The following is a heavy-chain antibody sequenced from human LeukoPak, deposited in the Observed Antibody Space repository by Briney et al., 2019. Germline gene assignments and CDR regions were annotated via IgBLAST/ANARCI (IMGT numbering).Heavy chain of an antibody. CDR2: ISAYNGNT. V-gene: IGHV1-18*01. D-gene: IGHD1-26*01. CDR1: GYTFTSYG. J-gene: IGHJ6*03. CDR3: ARVYSGSYALPHCYYYYYMDV. Sequence: ASVKVSCKASGYTFTSYGISWVRQAPGQGLEWMGWISAYNGNTNYAQKLQGRVTMTTDTSTSTAYMELRSLISDDTAVYYCARVYSGSYALPHCYYYYYMDVWGKGTTVTVSS.